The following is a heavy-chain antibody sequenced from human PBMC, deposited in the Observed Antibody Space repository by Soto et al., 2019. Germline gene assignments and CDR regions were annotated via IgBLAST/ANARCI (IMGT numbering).Heavy chain of an antibody. Sequence: SGPTLVNPTQTLTLTCTFSGFSLSTSGMCVGWIRQPPGKALEWLALIDWDDDKYYSTSLKTRLTISKDTSKNQVVLTMTNMDPVDTATYYCARARAPRPYSSSWYEFHYWGQGTLVTVSS. J-gene: IGHJ4*02. CDR3: ARARAPRPYSSSWYEFHY. CDR2: IDWDDDK. CDR1: GFSLSTSGMC. D-gene: IGHD6-13*01. V-gene: IGHV2-70*01.